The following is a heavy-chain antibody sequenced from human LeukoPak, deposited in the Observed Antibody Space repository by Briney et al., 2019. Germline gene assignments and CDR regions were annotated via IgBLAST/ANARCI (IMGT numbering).Heavy chain of an antibody. CDR2: IYYSGST. D-gene: IGHD3-22*01. V-gene: IGHV4-39*01. Sequence: PSETLSLTCTVSGGSISSSSYYWGWTRQPPGKGLEWIGSIYYSGSTYYNPSLKSRVTISVDTSKNQFSLKLNSVTAADTAVYYCARRVYYDSSGYYYLNYFDYWGQGTLVTVSS. CDR1: GGSISSSSYY. CDR3: ARRVYYDSSGYYYLNYFDY. J-gene: IGHJ4*02.